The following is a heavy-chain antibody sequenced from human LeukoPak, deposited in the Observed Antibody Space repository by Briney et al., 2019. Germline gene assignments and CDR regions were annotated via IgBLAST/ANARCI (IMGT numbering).Heavy chain of an antibody. J-gene: IGHJ4*02. CDR1: GYTFTGYY. CDR2: INPNSGGT. Sequence: ASVKVSCKASGYTFTGYYMHRVRQAPGQGLEWMGWINPNSGGTNYAQKFQGRVTMTRDTSISTAYMELSRLRSDDTAVYYCARVDLSGYDSFYYFDYWGQGTLVTVSS. V-gene: IGHV1-2*02. D-gene: IGHD5-12*01. CDR3: ARVDLSGYDSFYYFDY.